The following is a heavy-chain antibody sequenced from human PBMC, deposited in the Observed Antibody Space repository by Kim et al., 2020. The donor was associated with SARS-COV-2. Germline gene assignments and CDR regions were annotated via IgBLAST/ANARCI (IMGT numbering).Heavy chain of an antibody. CDR3: ARRYYYDSSGYYGFDI. J-gene: IGHJ3*02. D-gene: IGHD3-22*01. V-gene: IGHV3-74*01. Sequence: DAVKGRFTISRDNAKNTLYMQMNSLGARDTAVYYCARRYYYDSSGYYGFDIWGQGTMVTVSS.